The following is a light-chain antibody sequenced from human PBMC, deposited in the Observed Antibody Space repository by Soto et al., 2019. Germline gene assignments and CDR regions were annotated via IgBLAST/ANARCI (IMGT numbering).Light chain of an antibody. CDR1: SSDVGRYNY. CDR3: CSFAGL. Sequence: QSVLTQPRSVSGSPGQSVAISCAGTSSDVGRYNYVSWYQQYPGKAPKLIIYDVTKRPSGVPDRFSGSKSGNTASLTISGLQAEDEADYYCCSFAGLFSGGTKLTVL. J-gene: IGLJ2*01. V-gene: IGLV2-11*01. CDR2: DVT.